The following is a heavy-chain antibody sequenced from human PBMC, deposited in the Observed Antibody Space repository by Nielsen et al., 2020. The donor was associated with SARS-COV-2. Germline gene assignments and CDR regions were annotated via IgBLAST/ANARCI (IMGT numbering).Heavy chain of an antibody. CDR2: VSFDGTDK. J-gene: IGHJ4*02. CDR1: GFTFINFG. CDR3: ARDRDRGIVATIVDY. V-gene: IGHV3-30*03. Sequence: GESLKISCAASGFTFINFGMHWVRQAPGKGLEWVAVVSFDGTDKYYGDSVKGRFTISRDNFKNTVYLQMNSLRPEDTAAYYCARDRDRGIVATIVDYWGQGTLVTVSS. D-gene: IGHD5-12*01.